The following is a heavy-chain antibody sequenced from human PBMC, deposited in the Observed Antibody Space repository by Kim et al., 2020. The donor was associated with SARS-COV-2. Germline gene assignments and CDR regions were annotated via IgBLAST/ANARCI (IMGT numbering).Heavy chain of an antibody. CDR1: GFTFTSSA. J-gene: IGHJ3*02. CDR3: AADPLGYDSRNAAFDI. V-gene: IGHV1-58*02. Sequence: SVKVSCKASGFTFTSSAMQWVRQARGQRLEWIGWIVVGSGNTNYAQKFQERVTITRDMSTSTAYMELSSLRSEDTAVYYCAADPLGYDSRNAAFDIWGQGTMVTVSS. D-gene: IGHD3-22*01. CDR2: IVVGSGNT.